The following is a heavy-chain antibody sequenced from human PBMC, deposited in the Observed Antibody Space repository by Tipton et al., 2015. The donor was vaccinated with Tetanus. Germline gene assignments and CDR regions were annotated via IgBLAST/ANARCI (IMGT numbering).Heavy chain of an antibody. J-gene: IGHJ6*02. CDR1: GGSITSDNHY. Sequence: TLSLTCAVSGGSITSDNHYWSWIRQPPGKGLEWIGYIYYSGSTYYNPSLKSRVTISVDTSKNQFSLRLSSVTAADTAVYYCARDHGITWGGMGYYYGMDVWGQGTTVTVSS. D-gene: IGHD3-16*01. CDR2: IYYSGST. CDR3: ARDHGITWGGMGYYYGMDV. V-gene: IGHV4-30-4*08.